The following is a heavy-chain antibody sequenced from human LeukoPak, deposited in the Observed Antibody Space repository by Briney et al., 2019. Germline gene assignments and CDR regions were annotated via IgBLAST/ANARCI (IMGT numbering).Heavy chain of an antibody. V-gene: IGHV1-8*01. J-gene: IGHJ4*02. CDR3: ARANVGAFDY. Sequence: ASVKVSCKASGYTFTSYDINWVRQATGQGLEWMGWMNPNSGNTGYAQQFQGRVTMTRNTSISTAYMELSSLRSDDTAVYYCARANVGAFDYWGQGTLVTVSS. CDR1: GYTFTSYD. CDR2: MNPNSGNT. D-gene: IGHD1-26*01.